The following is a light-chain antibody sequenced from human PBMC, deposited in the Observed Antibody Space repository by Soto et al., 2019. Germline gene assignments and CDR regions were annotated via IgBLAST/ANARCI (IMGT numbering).Light chain of an antibody. CDR2: WTS. V-gene: IGKV4-1*01. J-gene: IGKJ1*01. Sequence: IVITQSPDSLAVSLGERATITCKSSQSVLSSSDNKNYLAWYQQKPGQPPKLLIYWTSTQASAVPDRFSGSGSGTDSTLTLNSMQAEDVAVYYYQQYYGIPWTFRQGTRVEIK. CDR3: QQYYGIPWT. CDR1: QSVLSSSDNKNY.